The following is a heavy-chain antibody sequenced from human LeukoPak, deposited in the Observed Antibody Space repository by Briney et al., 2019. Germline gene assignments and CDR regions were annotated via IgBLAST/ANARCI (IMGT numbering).Heavy chain of an antibody. D-gene: IGHD2-2*01. Sequence: GGSLRLSCAASGFIFSSYAMSWVRQAPGKGVEWVSAISGSGGSTYYADSVKGRFTISRDNSKNTLYLQMNSLRAEDTAVYYCAKWGGDIVVVPAANYFDYWGQGTLVTVSS. CDR3: AKWGGDIVVVPAANYFDY. CDR2: ISGSGGST. CDR1: GFIFSSYA. J-gene: IGHJ4*02. V-gene: IGHV3-23*01.